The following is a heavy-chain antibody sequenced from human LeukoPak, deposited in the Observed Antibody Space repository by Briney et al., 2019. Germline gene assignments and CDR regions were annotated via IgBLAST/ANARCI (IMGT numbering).Heavy chain of an antibody. CDR3: ARDTRVWKLTGYYYYGMDV. CDR1: GYTFSSYG. D-gene: IGHD3-9*01. V-gene: IGHV1-18*01. CDR2: ISTYNGDT. Sequence: PRASVKVSCKASGYTFSSYGITWVRQAPGQGLEWMGWISTYNGDTNYAQKLQGRVTVSTDTSTSTAYMELRSLRSDDTAVYYCARDTRVWKLTGYYYYGMDVWGQGTTVTVSS. J-gene: IGHJ6*02.